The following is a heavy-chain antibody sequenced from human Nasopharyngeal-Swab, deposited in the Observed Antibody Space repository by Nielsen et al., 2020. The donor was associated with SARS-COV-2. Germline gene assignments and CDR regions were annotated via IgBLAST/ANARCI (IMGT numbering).Heavy chain of an antibody. CDR2: IYYSGST. CDR3: AREERDGLLPRYYYYYGMDV. V-gene: IGHV4-59*13. Sequence: SETLSLTCTVSGGSISSYYWSWIRQPPGKGLEWIGYIYYSGSTNYNPSLKSRVTISVDTSKNQFSLKLSSVTAADTAVYYCAREERDGLLPRYYYYYGMDVWGQGTTVTVSS. J-gene: IGHJ6*02. D-gene: IGHD1-26*01. CDR1: GGSISSYY.